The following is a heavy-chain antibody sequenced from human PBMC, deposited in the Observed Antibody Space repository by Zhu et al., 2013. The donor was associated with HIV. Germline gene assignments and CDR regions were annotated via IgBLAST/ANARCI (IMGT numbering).Heavy chain of an antibody. J-gene: IGHJ3*02. CDR1: GGTFSSYA. V-gene: IGHV1-69*01. Sequence: QVQLVQSGAEVKKPGSSVKVSCKASGGTFSSYAISWVRQAPGQGLEWMGGITPIFGTANYAQKFQGRVTITADESTSTAYMELSSLRSEDTAVYYCARGDPFGCSGGSCYSLSAFDIWGQGTMVTVSS. CDR3: ARGDPFGCSGGSCYSLSAFDI. CDR2: ITPIFGTA. D-gene: IGHD2-15*01.